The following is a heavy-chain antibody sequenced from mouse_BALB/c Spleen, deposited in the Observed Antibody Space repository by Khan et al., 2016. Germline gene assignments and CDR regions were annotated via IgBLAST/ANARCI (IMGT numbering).Heavy chain of an antibody. J-gene: IGHJ3*01. CDR3: ARWDGNYVPFAY. CDR1: GYAFTTYN. CDR2: IDPYNGVS. D-gene: IGHD2-1*01. V-gene: IGHV1S135*01. Sequence: VQLQQSGPELVKPGASVKVSCKGPGYAFTTYNMYWVKQSHGKSLEWIGYIDPYNGVSSYNQKFKDKATLTVDESSSTAYMHLNSLTSEDSAVYYCARWDGNYVPFAYWGQGTLVTVSA.